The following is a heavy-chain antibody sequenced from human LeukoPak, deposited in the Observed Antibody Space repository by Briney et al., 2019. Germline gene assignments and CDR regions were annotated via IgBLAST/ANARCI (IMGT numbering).Heavy chain of an antibody. Sequence: PSETLSLTCTVSGGSISSYYWSRIRQPPGKGLEWIGYIYYSGSTNYNPSLKSRVTISIDTSKNQFSLKLSSVTAADTAVYYCARHQYSSSWTSDYYGMDVWGQGTTVTVSS. CDR2: IYYSGST. CDR3: ARHQYSSSWTSDYYGMDV. V-gene: IGHV4-59*01. D-gene: IGHD6-13*01. J-gene: IGHJ6*02. CDR1: GGSISSYY.